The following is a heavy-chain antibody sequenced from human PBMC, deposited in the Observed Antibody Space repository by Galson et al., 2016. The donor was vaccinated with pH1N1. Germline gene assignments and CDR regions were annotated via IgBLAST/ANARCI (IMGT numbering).Heavy chain of an antibody. D-gene: IGHD3-22*01. V-gene: IGHV1-69*13. Sequence: SVKVSCKASGGTFGSFGINWVRQAPGQGLEWMGGIIPIFNTAKYARNFQGRVTITADESTTTAYMELSSLRSDDTAVYFCAREDYYDTDLSDWYFDLWGRSTLLTVSS. CDR1: GGTFGSFG. J-gene: IGHJ2*01. CDR2: IIPIFNTA. CDR3: AREDYYDTDLSDWYFDL.